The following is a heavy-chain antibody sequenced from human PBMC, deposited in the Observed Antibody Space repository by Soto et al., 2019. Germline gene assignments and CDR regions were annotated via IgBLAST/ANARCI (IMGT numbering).Heavy chain of an antibody. CDR1: GFTVSSNY. V-gene: IGHV3-53*01. Sequence: VQSGGSLRLSCAASGFTVSSNYMNWVRQAPGKGLEWLSIIYTDGTTYYADSVKGRFTISRDNFKNTLYLQMNNLRAEDTAIYYCAILSNWGQGTLVTVSS. CDR2: IYTDGTT. CDR3: AILSN. D-gene: IGHD6-6*01. J-gene: IGHJ4*02.